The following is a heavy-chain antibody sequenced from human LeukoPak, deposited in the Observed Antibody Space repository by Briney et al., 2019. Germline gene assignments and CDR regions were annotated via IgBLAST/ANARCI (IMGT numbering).Heavy chain of an antibody. CDR2: ISYDGSNK. J-gene: IGHJ5*02. V-gene: IGHV3-30-3*01. CDR1: GFTFSSYA. CDR3: ARDSLGGFWFDP. Sequence: GGSLRLSCAASGFTFSSYAMHWVRQAPGKGLEWVAVISYDGSNKYYADSVKGRFTISRDNSKNTLYLQMNSLRAEDTAVYYCARDSLGGFWFDPWGQGTLVTVSS.